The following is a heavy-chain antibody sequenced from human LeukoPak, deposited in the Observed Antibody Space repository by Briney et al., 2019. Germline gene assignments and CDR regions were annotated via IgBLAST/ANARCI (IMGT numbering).Heavy chain of an antibody. V-gene: IGHV1-2*04. Sequence: ASVKVSCKASGYTFTSYDINWVRQATGQGLEWMGWINPNSGSTNYAQKFQGWVTMTRDTSISTAYMELSRLRSDDTAVYYCARGTQQLFYFDYWGQGTLVTVSS. CDR1: GYTFTSYD. D-gene: IGHD6-13*01. J-gene: IGHJ4*02. CDR2: INPNSGST. CDR3: ARGTQQLFYFDY.